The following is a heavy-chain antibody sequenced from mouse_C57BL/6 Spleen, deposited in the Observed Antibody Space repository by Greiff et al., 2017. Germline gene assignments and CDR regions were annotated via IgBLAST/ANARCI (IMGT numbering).Heavy chain of an antibody. V-gene: IGHV1-22*01. Sequence: VQLKESGPELVKPGASVKMSCKASGYTFTDYNMHWVKQSHGKSLEWIGYINPNNGGTSYNQKFKGKATLTVNKSSSTAYMELRSLTSEDSAVYYCARDGYTGEYFDYWGQGTTLTVSS. CDR2: INPNNGGT. J-gene: IGHJ2*01. D-gene: IGHD2-3*01. CDR3: ARDGYTGEYFDY. CDR1: GYTFTDYN.